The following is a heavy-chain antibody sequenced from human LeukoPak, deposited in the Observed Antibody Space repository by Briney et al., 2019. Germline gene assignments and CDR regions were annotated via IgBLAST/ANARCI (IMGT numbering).Heavy chain of an antibody. CDR1: GYTFTDYY. Sequence: ASMKVSCKASGYTFTDYYLHWVRQAPGQGLEWMGRITPNSGGTNYAQKFQGRVTMTRDVSINTAYMELSRLTFDDTGMYYCARDRAGGGYYGLNYWGQGTLVTVSS. D-gene: IGHD3-22*01. V-gene: IGHV1-2*05. CDR3: ARDRAGGGYYGLNY. CDR2: ITPNSGGT. J-gene: IGHJ4*02.